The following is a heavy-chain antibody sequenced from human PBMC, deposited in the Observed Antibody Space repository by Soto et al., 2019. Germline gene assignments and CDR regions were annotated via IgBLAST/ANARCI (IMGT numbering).Heavy chain of an antibody. Sequence: PGGSLRLSCTASGFTFGDYARSWFRQAPGKGLEWVGFIRSKAYGGTTEYAASVKGRFTISRDDSKSIAYLQMNSLKTEDTAVYYCTRAEQQPYYYYGMDVWGQGTTVTVSS. CDR3: TRAEQQPYYYYGMDV. J-gene: IGHJ6*02. CDR1: GFTFGDYA. CDR2: IRSKAYGGTT. V-gene: IGHV3-49*03. D-gene: IGHD6-13*01.